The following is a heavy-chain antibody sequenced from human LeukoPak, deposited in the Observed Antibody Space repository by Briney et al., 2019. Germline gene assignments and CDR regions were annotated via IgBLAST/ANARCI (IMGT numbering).Heavy chain of an antibody. CDR1: GGSLSGHY. CDR2: INHSGTT. CDR3: ARDPCSRSSCPLRY. Sequence: SETLSLTCAVSGGSLSGHYCNWIRQPPGKGLEWIGEINHSGTTNYEPSLRGRVAISVDTSNNQCSLRLTSVTAADTGVYYCARDPCSRSSCPLRYWGQGTQVTASS. D-gene: IGHD6-13*01. V-gene: IGHV4-34*01. J-gene: IGHJ4*02.